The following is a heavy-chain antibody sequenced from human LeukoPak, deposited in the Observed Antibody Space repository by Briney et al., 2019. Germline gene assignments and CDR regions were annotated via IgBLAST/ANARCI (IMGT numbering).Heavy chain of an antibody. V-gene: IGHV4-39*07. CDR2: IYYSGST. D-gene: IGHD4-23*01. CDR1: GGSVSRNSDY. CDR3: ARDSDPSSYGGNSNYYYGMDV. Sequence: SETLSLNCTVSGGSVSRNSDYWGWIRQPPGKGLEWIGSIYYSGSTYYNPSLKSRVTISVDTSKNQFSLKLSSVTAADTAVYYCARDSDPSSYGGNSNYYYGMDVWGQGTTVTVSS. J-gene: IGHJ6*02.